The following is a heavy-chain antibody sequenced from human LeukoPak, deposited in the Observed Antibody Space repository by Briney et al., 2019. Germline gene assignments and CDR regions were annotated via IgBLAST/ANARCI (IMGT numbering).Heavy chain of an antibody. CDR3: AKDRLLWFGECFDY. D-gene: IGHD3-10*01. CDR1: GFTFSSYA. CDR2: ISGSGGST. Sequence: GGSLRLSCAASGFTFSSYAVSWVRQAPGKGLEWVSAISGSGGSTYYADSVKGRFTISRDNSKNTLYLQMNSLRAEDTAVYYCAKDRLLWFGECFDYWGQGTLVTVSS. V-gene: IGHV3-23*01. J-gene: IGHJ4*02.